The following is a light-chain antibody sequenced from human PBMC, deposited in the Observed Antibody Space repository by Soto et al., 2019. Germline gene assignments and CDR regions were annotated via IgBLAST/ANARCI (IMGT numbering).Light chain of an antibody. J-gene: IGKJ2*01. Sequence: EIVLTQSPGTLSFSPGEWATLSCRASQSVSSVDLAWYQQKPGQAPRLLIYGASSRATGIPDRFIGSGSGTDFTITISRLEPEDSAGYYCQQYGTSPPYIFGQGTKLEIK. CDR1: QSVSSVD. CDR3: QQYGTSPPYI. CDR2: GAS. V-gene: IGKV3-20*01.